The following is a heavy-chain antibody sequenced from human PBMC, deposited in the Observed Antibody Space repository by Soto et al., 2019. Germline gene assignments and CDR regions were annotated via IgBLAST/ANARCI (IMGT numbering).Heavy chain of an antibody. D-gene: IGHD3-3*01. J-gene: IGHJ4*02. CDR3: AHRVLRTVFGLVTTTAIYFDF. Sequence: QITLNESGPTLVKPTQTLTLTCTFSGFSLTTSGVGVGWIRQSPGTAPEWLALIYWDDDKRYSPSLKSRLTITKDTSKNQVVLTMANLDTADTATYYCAHRVLRTVFGLVTTTAIYFDFWGQGTPVAVSS. CDR2: IYWDDDK. CDR1: GFSLTTSGVG. V-gene: IGHV2-5*02.